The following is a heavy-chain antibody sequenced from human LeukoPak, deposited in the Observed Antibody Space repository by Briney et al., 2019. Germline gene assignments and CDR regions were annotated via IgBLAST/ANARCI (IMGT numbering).Heavy chain of an antibody. CDR2: FDPEDGET. CDR3: ATGASGSYLRSGPGDY. Sequence: ASVKVSCKVSGYTLTELSMHWVRRAPGKGLEWMGGFDPEDGETIYAQKFQGRVTMTEDTSTDTAYMELSSLRSEDTAVYYCATGASGSYLRSGPGDYWGQGTLVTVSS. J-gene: IGHJ4*02. D-gene: IGHD1-26*01. V-gene: IGHV1-24*01. CDR1: GYTLTELS.